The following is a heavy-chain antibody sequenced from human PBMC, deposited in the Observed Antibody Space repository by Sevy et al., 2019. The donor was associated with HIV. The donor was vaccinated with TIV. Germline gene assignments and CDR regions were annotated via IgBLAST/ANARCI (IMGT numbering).Heavy chain of an antibody. V-gene: IGHV3-33*01. Sequence: GGSLRLSCAASGFSFSSYGMHWVRQAPGKGLEWVAVIWYDGMNENYGDSVKGRFTVSRDNSRNTLYLQMNGLRVEDTGIYYCVTTYGDGNYWGQGTLVTVSS. D-gene: IGHD4-17*01. CDR2: IWYDGMNE. CDR3: VTTYGDGNY. J-gene: IGHJ4*02. CDR1: GFSFSSYG.